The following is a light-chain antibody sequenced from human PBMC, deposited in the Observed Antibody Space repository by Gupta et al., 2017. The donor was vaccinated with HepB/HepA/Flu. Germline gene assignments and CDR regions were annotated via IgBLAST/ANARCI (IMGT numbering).Light chain of an antibody. CDR2: LGF. Sequence: DNVTKQSPLFLPATRGEPAAISCRSSQSLLHSTGYNYWDWYLQKPGQSPQLLIYLGFNRASGVPDRFSGSGSGTDFTLKISRVEAEDVGVYYCMQALQTSITFGQGTRLEIK. V-gene: IGKV2-28*01. CDR1: QSLLHSTGYNY. J-gene: IGKJ5*01. CDR3: MQALQTSIT.